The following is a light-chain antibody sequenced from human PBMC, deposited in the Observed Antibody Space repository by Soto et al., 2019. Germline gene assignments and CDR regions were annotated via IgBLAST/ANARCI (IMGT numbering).Light chain of an antibody. CDR3: QQYDKWPLT. Sequence: EIVMTQSPATLSVSPGERATLSCRASQSVDINLAWYQQKPGQAPRLLIFGASTRATGIPARFSGSGSGTDFTLTISSLQSEDFGVYFCQQYDKWPLTIGGGTKVEIK. CDR1: QSVDIN. V-gene: IGKV3D-15*01. CDR2: GAS. J-gene: IGKJ4*01.